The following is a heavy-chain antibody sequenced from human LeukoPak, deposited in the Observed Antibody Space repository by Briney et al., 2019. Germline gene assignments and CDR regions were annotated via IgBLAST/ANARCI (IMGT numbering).Heavy chain of an antibody. CDR3: ARAAGRLRRITGTNRHYYYYYGMDV. CDR2: TYYRSKWYN. CDR1: GDSVSSNSAA. V-gene: IGHV6-1*01. Sequence: SQILSLTCAISGDSVSSNSAAWNWIRQSPSRGLEWLGRTYYRSKWYNDYAVSVKSRITINPDTSKNQFSLQLNSVTPEDTAVYYCARAAGRLRRITGTNRHYYYYYGMDVWGQGTTVTVSS. J-gene: IGHJ6*02. D-gene: IGHD1/OR15-1a*01.